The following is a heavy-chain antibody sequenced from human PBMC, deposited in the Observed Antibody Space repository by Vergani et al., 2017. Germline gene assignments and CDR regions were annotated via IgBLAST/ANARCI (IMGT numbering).Heavy chain of an antibody. Sequence: QVQLVESGGGVVQPGRSLILSCAASGFTFSSYAMHWVRQAPGKGLEWVAVISYDGSNKYYADSVKGRFTISRDNSKNTLYLQMNSLRAEDTAVYYCARASPDCGGDCHNDYWGQGTLVTVYS. J-gene: IGHJ4*02. CDR3: ARASPDCGGDCHNDY. CDR2: ISYDGSNK. V-gene: IGHV3-30-3*01. D-gene: IGHD2-21*01. CDR1: GFTFSSYA.